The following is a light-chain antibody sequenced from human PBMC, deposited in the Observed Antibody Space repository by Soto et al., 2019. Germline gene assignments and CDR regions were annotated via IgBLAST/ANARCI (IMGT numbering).Light chain of an antibody. CDR1: SSDVGGYNY. CDR2: EVT. V-gene: IGLV2-8*01. CDR3: SSYAASNNFSFV. J-gene: IGLJ3*02. Sequence: QSVLTQPPSASGSPGQSVTISCTGTSSDVGGYNYVSWYQQYPGRAPKLMIYEVTKRPSGVPDRFSGSKSGNTASLTVSGLQAEDEADYYCSSYAASNNFSFVFGRGTKVTVL.